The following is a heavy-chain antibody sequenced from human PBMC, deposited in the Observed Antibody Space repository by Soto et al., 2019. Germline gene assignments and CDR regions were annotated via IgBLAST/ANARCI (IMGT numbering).Heavy chain of an antibody. D-gene: IGHD5-18*01. CDR2: IYYSGST. CDR1: GGSISSGDYY. Sequence: SETLTLTCTVSGGSISSGDYYWSWIRQPPGKGLEWIGYIYYSGSTYYNPSLKSRVTISVDTSKNQFSLKLSSVTAADTAVYYCARGNVDTAMAYWGQGTLVTVSS. J-gene: IGHJ4*02. V-gene: IGHV4-30-4*01. CDR3: ARGNVDTAMAY.